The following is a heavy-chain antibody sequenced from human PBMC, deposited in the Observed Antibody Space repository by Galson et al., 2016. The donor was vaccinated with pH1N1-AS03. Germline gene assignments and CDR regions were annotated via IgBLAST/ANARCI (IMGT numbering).Heavy chain of an antibody. Sequence: SVKVSCKASGYTFTNFGVIWVRQAPGQGLEWVGWISAYSGNTNYAQSLQGRVSMTTDPSTNTVYMELTRLTSDDTAIYFCARHGEYYYESSGFPGPEYWGQGILVTVTS. J-gene: IGHJ4*02. CDR1: GYTFTNFG. CDR3: ARHGEYYYESSGFPGPEY. V-gene: IGHV1-18*01. CDR2: ISAYSGNT. D-gene: IGHD3-22*01.